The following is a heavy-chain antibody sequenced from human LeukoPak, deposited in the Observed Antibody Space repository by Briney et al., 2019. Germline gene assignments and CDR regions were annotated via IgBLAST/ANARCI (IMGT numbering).Heavy chain of an antibody. CDR2: IKQDGSEK. CDR1: GFTFSSYG. V-gene: IGHV3-7*03. D-gene: IGHD6-19*01. J-gene: IGHJ4*02. Sequence: GGSLRLSCATSGFTFSSYGMHWVRQAPGKGLEWVANIKQDGSEKYYVDSVKGRFTISRDNAKNTLYLQMNSLRAEDTAVYYCAKGYKHWLDYYFDYWGQGTLVTVSS. CDR3: AKGYKHWLDYYFDY.